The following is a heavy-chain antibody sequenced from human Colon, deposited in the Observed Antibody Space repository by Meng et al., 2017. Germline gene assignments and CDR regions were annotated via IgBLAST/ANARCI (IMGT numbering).Heavy chain of an antibody. Sequence: QGHVQGWGPRLLRPSETLSLTCTVYGGSFTDFYWSWVRQSPERGLEWIGEINHGGGTNYNPSLSSRVTISLDTSKNQFFLKMNSVTAADTAVYYCARVDFPGDFRDSSGLGLWGQGTLVTVSS. D-gene: IGHD3-22*01. CDR1: GGSFTDFY. CDR2: INHGGGT. J-gene: IGHJ4*02. V-gene: IGHV4-34*01. CDR3: ARVDFPGDFRDSSGLGL.